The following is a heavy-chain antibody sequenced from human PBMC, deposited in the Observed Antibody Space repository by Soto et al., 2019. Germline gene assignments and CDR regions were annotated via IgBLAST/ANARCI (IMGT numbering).Heavy chain of an antibody. V-gene: IGHV1-69*13. D-gene: IGHD3-10*01. J-gene: IGHJ6*02. CDR1: GGTFSSYA. CDR2: IIPIFGTA. CDR3: ARGRITMGRGAQGPGYYGMDV. Sequence: GASVKVSCKASGGTFSSYAISWVRQAPGQGLEWMGGIIPIFGTANYAQKFQGRVTITADESTSTAYMELSSLRSEDTAVYYCARGRITMGRGAQGPGYYGMDVWGQGTTVTVSS.